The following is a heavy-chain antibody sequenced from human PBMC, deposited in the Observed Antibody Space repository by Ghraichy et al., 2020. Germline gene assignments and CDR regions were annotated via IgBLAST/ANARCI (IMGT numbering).Heavy chain of an antibody. Sequence: GGSLRLSCAASGFTFSSYSMNWVRQAPGKGLEWVSYISSSSSTIYYADSVKGRFTISRDNAKNSLYLQMNSLRDEDTAVYYCARGGYSNSPFYFDYWGQGTLVTVSS. J-gene: IGHJ4*02. CDR2: ISSSSSTI. D-gene: IGHD6-6*01. CDR3: ARGGYSNSPFYFDY. V-gene: IGHV3-48*02. CDR1: GFTFSSYS.